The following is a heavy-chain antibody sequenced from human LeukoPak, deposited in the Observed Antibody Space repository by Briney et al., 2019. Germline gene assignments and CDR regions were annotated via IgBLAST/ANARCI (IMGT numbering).Heavy chain of an antibody. CDR3: TRGGPEGSGYSYGSHDY. D-gene: IGHD5-18*01. Sequence: ASVKVSCKASGFTVTGYYMHWVRQAPGQGLEWMVWINPNSGATKYARKFQGGFTMTRDTSISTVYMELSRLRYDDTAVYYCTRGGPEGSGYSYGSHDYWGQGTLVTVSS. J-gene: IGHJ4*02. CDR2: INPNSGAT. V-gene: IGHV1-2*02. CDR1: GFTVTGYY.